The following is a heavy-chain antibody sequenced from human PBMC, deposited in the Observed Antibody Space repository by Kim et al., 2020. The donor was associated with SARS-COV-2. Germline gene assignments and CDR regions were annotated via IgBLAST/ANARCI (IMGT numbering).Heavy chain of an antibody. CDR3: AFELGSSWYGEGYFDY. CDR2: ISYDGSNK. CDR1: GFTFSSYA. V-gene: IGHV3-30*04. Sequence: GGSLRLSCAASGFTFSSYAMHWVRQAPGKGLEWVAVISYDGSNKYYADSVKGRFTISRDNSKNTLYLQMNSLRAEDTAVYYCAFELGSSWYGEGYFDYWGQGTLVTVSS. D-gene: IGHD6-13*01. J-gene: IGHJ4*02.